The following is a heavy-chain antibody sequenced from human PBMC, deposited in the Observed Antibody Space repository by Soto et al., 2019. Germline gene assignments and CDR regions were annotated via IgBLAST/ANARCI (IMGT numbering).Heavy chain of an antibody. D-gene: IGHD5-18*01. V-gene: IGHV3-15*01. CDR1: GFTLSNTW. CDR2: IKSKTEGRTT. J-gene: IGHJ4*02. Sequence: EVQLVESGGCLVKPGESLRLSCAASGFTLSNTWMTWVRQAPGKGLEWVGRIKSKTEGRTTEYAAPVTGRFTISRDDAKNTLYLQMNSLHTEDTAVYYCSTYTYGYIPLWGQGALVTVSS. CDR3: STYTYGYIPL.